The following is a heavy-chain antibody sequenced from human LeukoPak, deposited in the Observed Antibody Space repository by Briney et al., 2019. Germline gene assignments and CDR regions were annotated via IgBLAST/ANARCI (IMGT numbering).Heavy chain of an antibody. CDR2: ISRSGSTI. CDR3: ARVADPPYYYMDV. J-gene: IGHJ6*03. D-gene: IGHD6-25*01. Sequence: GGSLRLSCAASGFTFSDYYMSWIRQAPGKGLEWVSYISRSGSTIYYADSVKGRFTISRDNAKNSLYLQMNSLRAEDTAVYYCARVADPPYYYMDVWGKGTTVTVSS. V-gene: IGHV3-11*01. CDR1: GFTFSDYY.